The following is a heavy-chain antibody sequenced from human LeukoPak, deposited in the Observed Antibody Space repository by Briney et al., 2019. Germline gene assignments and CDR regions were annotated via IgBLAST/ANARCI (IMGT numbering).Heavy chain of an antibody. CDR1: GYTFTSYG. CDR2: ISAYNGNT. CDR3: ARAYYYDSSGYYSPNFDY. Sequence: GASVKVSCKASGYTFTSYGTSWVRQAPGQGLEWMGWISAYNGNTNYAQKLQGRVTMTTDTSTSTAYMELRSLRSDDTAVYYCARAYYYDSSGYYSPNFDYWGQGTLVTVSS. J-gene: IGHJ4*02. D-gene: IGHD3-22*01. V-gene: IGHV1-18*01.